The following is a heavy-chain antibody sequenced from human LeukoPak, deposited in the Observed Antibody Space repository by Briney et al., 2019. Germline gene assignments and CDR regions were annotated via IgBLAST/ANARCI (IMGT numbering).Heavy chain of an antibody. V-gene: IGHV4-34*01. J-gene: IGHJ5*02. CDR3: ARRSWPGRGSRFDP. Sequence: SETLSLTCAVYGGSFSGYYWSWIRQPPGKGLEWIGEINHSGSTNYNPSLKSRVTISVDTSKNQFSLKLSSVTAADTAVYYCARRSWPGRGSRFDPWGQGTLVTVSS. D-gene: IGHD3-16*01. CDR1: GGSFSGYY. CDR2: INHSGST.